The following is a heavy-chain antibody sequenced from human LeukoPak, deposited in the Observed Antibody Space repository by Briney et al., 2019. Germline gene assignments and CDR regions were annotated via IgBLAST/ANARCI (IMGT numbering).Heavy chain of an antibody. Sequence: SETLSLTCTVSGGSISTSGYDWAWIRRPPGKGLEWMGSIHYGGNTHYNPSLESRLTISVDTSKSQFSLKLSSVTAADTAFYYCARRRTRPERFDYWGQGALVTVSS. J-gene: IGHJ4*02. V-gene: IGHV4-39*01. CDR2: IHYGGNT. CDR3: ARRRTRPERFDY. D-gene: IGHD1-14*01. CDR1: GGSISTSGYD.